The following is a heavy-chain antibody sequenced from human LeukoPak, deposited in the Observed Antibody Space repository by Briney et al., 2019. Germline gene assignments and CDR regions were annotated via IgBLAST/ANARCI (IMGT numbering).Heavy chain of an antibody. V-gene: IGHV1-69*05. J-gene: IGHJ6*03. CDR2: IIPIFGTA. CDR3: ARQRRDCSSTSCYTSIFPPAIGRYYYIDV. CDR1: GGTFSSYA. D-gene: IGHD2-2*02. Sequence: SVKVSCTASGGTFSSYAISWVRQAPGQGLEWMGGIIPIFGTANYAQKFQGRVTITTDESTSTAYMELSSLRSEDTAVYYCARQRRDCSSTSCYTSIFPPAIGRYYYIDVWGKGTTVTVSS.